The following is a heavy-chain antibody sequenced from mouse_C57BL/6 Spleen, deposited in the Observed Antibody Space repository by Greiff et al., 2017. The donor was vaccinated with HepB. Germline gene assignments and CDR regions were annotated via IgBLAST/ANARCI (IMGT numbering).Heavy chain of an antibody. Sequence: VHLVESGAELVKPGASVKISCKASGYAFSSYWMNWVKQRPGKGLEWIGQIYPGDGDTNYNGKFKGKATLTADKSSSTAYMQLSSLTSEDSAVYFCARGGITTVVDIFAYWGQGTLVTVSA. CDR2: IYPGDGDT. CDR1: GYAFSSYW. V-gene: IGHV1-80*01. J-gene: IGHJ3*01. CDR3: ARGGITTVVDIFAY. D-gene: IGHD1-1*01.